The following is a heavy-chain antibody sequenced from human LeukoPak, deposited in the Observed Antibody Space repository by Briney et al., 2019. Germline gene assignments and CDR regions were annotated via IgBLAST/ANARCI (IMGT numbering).Heavy chain of an antibody. Sequence: GGSLRLSCAASGFTFSDHYMDWVRQAPGKGLEWVAVISYDGSNKYYADSVKGRFTISRDNSKNTLYLQMNSLRAEDTAVYYCARGLRYFDWLLGYWGQGTLVTVSS. D-gene: IGHD3-9*01. CDR1: GFTFSDHY. V-gene: IGHV3-30*03. J-gene: IGHJ4*02. CDR3: ARGLRYFDWLLGY. CDR2: ISYDGSNK.